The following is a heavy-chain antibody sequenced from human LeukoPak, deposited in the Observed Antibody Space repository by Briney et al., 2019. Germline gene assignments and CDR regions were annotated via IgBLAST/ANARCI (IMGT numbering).Heavy chain of an antibody. Sequence: SETLSLTCIVSGGSISTSAYYWGWIRQPPGEGLQWIGSIYYSGNTYYNPSLKSRVTISVDTSKNQFSLKLSSVTAADTAVYYCASVEWLPALFDYWGQGILVTVSS. CDR1: GGSISTSAYY. J-gene: IGHJ4*02. CDR2: IYYSGNT. CDR3: ASVEWLPALFDY. D-gene: IGHD3-3*01. V-gene: IGHV4-39*01.